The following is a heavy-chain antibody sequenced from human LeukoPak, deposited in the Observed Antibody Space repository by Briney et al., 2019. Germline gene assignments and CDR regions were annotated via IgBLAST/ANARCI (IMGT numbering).Heavy chain of an antibody. D-gene: IGHD3-3*01. CDR3: ARNYDFWSGYDPNWFDP. V-gene: IGHV1-2*02. J-gene: IGHJ5*02. Sequence: ASVKVSCKASGYTFTSYDINWVRQATGQGLEWMGWINPNSGGTNYAQKFQGRVTMTRDTSISTAYMELSRLRSDDTAVYYCARNYDFWSGYDPNWFDPWGQGTLVTVSS. CDR1: GYTFTSYD. CDR2: INPNSGGT.